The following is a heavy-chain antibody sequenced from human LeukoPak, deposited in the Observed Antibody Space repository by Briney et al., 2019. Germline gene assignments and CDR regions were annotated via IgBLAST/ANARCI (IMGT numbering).Heavy chain of an antibody. CDR2: ISSSSYI. Sequence: GGSLRLSCAASGFTFSDYWMHWVRQAPGKGLVWVSSISSSSYIYYADSVKGRFTISRDNAKNSLYLQMDSLRAEDTAVYYCARGLFNYDNSGLNYWGQGTRVTVSS. CDR1: GFTFSDYW. D-gene: IGHD3-22*01. CDR3: ARGLFNYDNSGLNY. V-gene: IGHV3-69-1*01. J-gene: IGHJ4*02.